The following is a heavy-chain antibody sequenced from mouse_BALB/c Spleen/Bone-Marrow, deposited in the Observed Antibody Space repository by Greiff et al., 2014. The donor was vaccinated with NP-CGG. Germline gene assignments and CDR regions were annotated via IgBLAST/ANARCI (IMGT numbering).Heavy chain of an antibody. Sequence: EVHLVESGGGLVQPGGSRKLSCAASGFTFSNFGMHWVRQAPEKGLEWVAYISSGSSTIYYADTVKGRFTISRDNPKNTLFLQRTSLRSEDTAMYYCARRASPTGPMDYWGQGTSVTVSS. CDR1: GFTFSNFG. D-gene: IGHD1-1*01. CDR3: ARRASPTGPMDY. V-gene: IGHV5-17*02. CDR2: ISSGSSTI. J-gene: IGHJ4*01.